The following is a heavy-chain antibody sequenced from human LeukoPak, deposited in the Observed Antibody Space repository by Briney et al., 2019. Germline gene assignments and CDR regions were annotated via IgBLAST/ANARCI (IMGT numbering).Heavy chain of an antibody. CDR1: GFTFSSYE. CDR3: AKEGSSWSTFDY. D-gene: IGHD6-13*01. Sequence: GGSLRLSCAASGFTFSSYEMNWVRQAPGKGLEWVSYISSSGSTIYYADSVKGRFTISRDNAKNSLYLQMNSLRAEDMALYYCAKEGSSWSTFDYWGQGTLVTASS. V-gene: IGHV3-48*03. J-gene: IGHJ4*02. CDR2: ISSSGSTI.